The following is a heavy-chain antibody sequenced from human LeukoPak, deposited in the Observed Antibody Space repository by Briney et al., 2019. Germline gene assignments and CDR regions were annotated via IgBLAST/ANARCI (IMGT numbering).Heavy chain of an antibody. CDR1: GYTFSNHG. CDR3: ARDIGVSQFDY. V-gene: IGHV1-18*01. CDR2: ISGYNGRT. J-gene: IGHJ4*02. Sequence: GASEKVSCKASGYTFSNHGISWVRQAPGQGLEWMGWISGYNGRTEYAQKFQGRVTLTTDTSTSTAYMEVRSLTSDDTAVYYCARDIGVSQFDYWGQGTLVTVSS. D-gene: IGHD3-10*01.